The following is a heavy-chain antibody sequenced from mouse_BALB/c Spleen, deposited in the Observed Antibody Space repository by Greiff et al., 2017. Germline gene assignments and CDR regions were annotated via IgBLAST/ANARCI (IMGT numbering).Heavy chain of an antibody. Sequence: VQGVESGAELAKPGASVKMSCKASGYTFTSYWMHWVRQRPGQGLEWIGYINPSTGYTEYNQKFKDKATLTADKSSSTAYMQLSSLTSEDSAVYYCARGGNWAFDYWGQGTTLTVSS. CDR2: INPSTGYT. J-gene: IGHJ2*01. D-gene: IGHD4-1*01. CDR1: GYTFTSYW. V-gene: IGHV1-7*01. CDR3: ARGGNWAFDY.